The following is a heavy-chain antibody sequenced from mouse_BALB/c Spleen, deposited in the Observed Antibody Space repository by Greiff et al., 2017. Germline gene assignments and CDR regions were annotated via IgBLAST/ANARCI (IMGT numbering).Heavy chain of an antibody. Sequence: VQLLQSGAELVKPGASVKMSCTASGSTFTTSSIQWVKQSPGQGLEWIGKFDPANGNTKYNPKFKGKATFTADTSSSTAYLQLSRITSEDAAVYYCAREYERELDYWGQGTTLTVSS. CDR3: AREYERELDY. V-gene: IGHV1-66*01. CDR2: FDPANGNT. J-gene: IGHJ2*01. CDR1: GSTFTTSS. D-gene: IGHD2-14*01.